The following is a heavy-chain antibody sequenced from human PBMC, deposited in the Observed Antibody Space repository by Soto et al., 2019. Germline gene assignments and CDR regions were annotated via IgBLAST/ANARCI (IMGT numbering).Heavy chain of an antibody. CDR3: ARDKLRNIAVAEY. J-gene: IGHJ4*02. Sequence: PGGSLRLSCAASGFTFSSYSMNWVRQAPGKGLEWVSSISSSSSYIYYADSVKGRFTISRDNAKNSLYLQMNSLRAEDTAVYYCARDKLRNIAVAEYWGQGTLVTVSS. CDR2: ISSSSSYI. D-gene: IGHD6-19*01. V-gene: IGHV3-21*01. CDR1: GFTFSSYS.